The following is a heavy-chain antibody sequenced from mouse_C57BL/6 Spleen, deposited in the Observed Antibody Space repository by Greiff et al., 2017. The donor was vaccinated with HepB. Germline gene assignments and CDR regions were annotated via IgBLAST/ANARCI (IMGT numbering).Heavy chain of an antibody. V-gene: IGHV3-6*01. CDR1: GYSITSGYY. Sequence: DVQLQESGPGLVKPSQSLSLTCSVTGYSITSGYYWNWIRQFPGNKLEWMGYISYDGSNNYNPSLKNRISINRDTSKNQFFLKLNSVTTEDTATYYCARAPFHYDGAMDYWGQGTSVTVSS. J-gene: IGHJ4*01. D-gene: IGHD1-2*01. CDR3: ARAPFHYDGAMDY. CDR2: ISYDGSN.